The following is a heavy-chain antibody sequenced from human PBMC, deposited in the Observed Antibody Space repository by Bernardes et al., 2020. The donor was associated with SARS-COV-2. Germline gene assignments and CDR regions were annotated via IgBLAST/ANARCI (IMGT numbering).Heavy chain of an antibody. CDR1: GYSLTRYW. V-gene: IGHV5-51*01. J-gene: IGHJ6*02. CDR3: ARQSVMDGMDV. CDR2: IYPGDSDT. Sequence: GGFLKISRKGSGYSLTRYWIGWVRPIPGKGLEWMGIIYPGDSDTRYTPSFQGQVTISADKSISTAYLQWSSLKASDTAMYYCARQSVMDGMDVWGQGTTVTVSS.